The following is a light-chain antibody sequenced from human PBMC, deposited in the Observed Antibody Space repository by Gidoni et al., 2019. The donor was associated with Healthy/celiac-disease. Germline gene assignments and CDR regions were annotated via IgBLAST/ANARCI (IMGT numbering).Light chain of an antibody. Sequence: NFMLTQPHSVSESPGKTVTISCTRSSGSIASNYVQWYPQRPGSSPTTVIYEDNQRTSGVPDRFSGSIDSSTNSASLTISGLKTEDEADYYCQSYDSSNQVFGGGTKLTVL. CDR3: QSYDSSNQV. V-gene: IGLV6-57*01. CDR2: EDN. CDR1: SGSIASNY. J-gene: IGLJ2*01.